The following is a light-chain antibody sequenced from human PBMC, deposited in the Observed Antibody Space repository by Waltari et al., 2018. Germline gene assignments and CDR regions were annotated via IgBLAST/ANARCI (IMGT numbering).Light chain of an antibody. J-gene: IGKJ4*01. Sequence: SLSPGERATLYCRASQSIDNFLAWYQQKPGQAPRLLIYDSSNRATDIPARFSGSGSGTDFTLTISSLEPEDFAVYYCQQRSGWPPTFGGGTKVDI. CDR1: QSIDNF. V-gene: IGKV3-11*01. CDR2: DSS. CDR3: QQRSGWPPT.